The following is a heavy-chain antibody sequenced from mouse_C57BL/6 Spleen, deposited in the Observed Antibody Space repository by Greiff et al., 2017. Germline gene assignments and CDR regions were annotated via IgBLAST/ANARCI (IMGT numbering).Heavy chain of an antibody. D-gene: IGHD2-12*01. CDR2: IHPSDGDT. Sequence: VQLQQSGAELVKPGASVKVSCKASGYTFTSYWMHWVKQRPGQGLEWIGRIHPSDGDTNYNQKFKGQATLTVDKSSSTAYLQLSSLTSEDSAVYYCAIYDGYYAMDYWGQGTLVTVSA. CDR1: GYTFTSYW. J-gene: IGHJ4*01. CDR3: AIYDGYYAMDY. V-gene: IGHV1-74*01.